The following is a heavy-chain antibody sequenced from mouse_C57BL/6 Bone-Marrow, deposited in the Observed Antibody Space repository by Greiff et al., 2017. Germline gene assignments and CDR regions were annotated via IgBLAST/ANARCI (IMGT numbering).Heavy chain of an antibody. J-gene: IGHJ3*01. CDR1: GYTFTSYW. CDR2: IHPNSGST. D-gene: IGHD2-5*01. CDR3: ATYYSSYLAWFAY. Sequence: QVQLQQPGAELVKPGASVKLSCKASGYTFTSYWMHWVKQRPGQGLEWIGMIHPNSGSTNYNEKFKSKATLTVDKSSSTAYMQLSSLTSEDSAVYYCATYYSSYLAWFAYWGQGTLVTVSA. V-gene: IGHV1-64*01.